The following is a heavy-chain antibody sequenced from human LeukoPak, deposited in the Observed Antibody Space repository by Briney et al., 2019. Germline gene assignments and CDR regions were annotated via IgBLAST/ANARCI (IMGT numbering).Heavy chain of an antibody. Sequence: GGSLRLSCAASGFTFSSYSMNWVRQAPGNGLEWVSAISGSGGSTYYADSVKGRFTISRDNSKNTLYLQMNSLRAEDTAVYYCANWYGDYYDYWGQGTLVTVSS. V-gene: IGHV3-23*01. J-gene: IGHJ4*02. D-gene: IGHD4-17*01. CDR1: GFTFSSYS. CDR2: ISGSGGST. CDR3: ANWYGDYYDY.